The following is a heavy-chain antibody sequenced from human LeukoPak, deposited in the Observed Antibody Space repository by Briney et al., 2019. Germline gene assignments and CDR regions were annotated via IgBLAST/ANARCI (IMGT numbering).Heavy chain of an antibody. CDR2: INPTSGGT. J-gene: IGHJ4*02. V-gene: IGHV1-2*02. D-gene: IGHD6-19*01. Sequence: GASVKVSCKASGYTFTGYHIHWVRQAPGQGLEWMGWINPTSGGTKYAQKFQGRVTMTRDTSISTAYMELSRLRADDTAVFYCARGGSAWDNPFDYWGQGTLVTVSS. CDR1: GYTFTGYH. CDR3: ARGGSAWDNPFDY.